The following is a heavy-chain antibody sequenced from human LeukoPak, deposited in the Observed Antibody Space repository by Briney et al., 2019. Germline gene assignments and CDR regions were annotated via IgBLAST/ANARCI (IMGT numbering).Heavy chain of an antibody. CDR2: ISYDGSNK. J-gene: IGHJ4*02. CDR3: AKDQDSGYDFDY. D-gene: IGHD5-12*01. CDR1: GFTFSSYA. V-gene: IGHV3-30-3*01. Sequence: GGSLRLSCAASGFTFSSYAMHWVRQAPGKGLERVAVISYDGSNKYYADSVKGRFTISRDNSKNTLYLQMNSLRAEDTAVYYCAKDQDSGYDFDYWGQGTLVTVSS.